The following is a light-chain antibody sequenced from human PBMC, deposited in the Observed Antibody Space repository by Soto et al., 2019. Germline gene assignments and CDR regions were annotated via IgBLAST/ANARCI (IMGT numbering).Light chain of an antibody. CDR2: AAS. J-gene: IGKJ5*01. V-gene: IGKV1-12*01. CDR3: QQYENLPT. CDR1: EDISTW. Sequence: DIQMTQSPSSVSASVGDRVTITCRSSEDISTWLAWYQQKPGKAPKLLIYAASSLQSGVPSRFSGSGSGTDFTLTISSLQPEDIATYYCQQYENLPTFGQGTRLEIK.